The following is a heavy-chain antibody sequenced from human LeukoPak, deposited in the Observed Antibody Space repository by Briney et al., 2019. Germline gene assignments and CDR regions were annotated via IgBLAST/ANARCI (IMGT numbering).Heavy chain of an antibody. CDR1: GGSISSYY. CDR3: ARQYYDILTGYSTMDV. CDR2: IYYSGST. Sequence: SETLSLTCTVSGGSISSYYWSWIRQPPGKGLEWIGYIYYSGSTNYNPSLKSRVTISADTSKNQFSLKLSSVTAADTAVYYCARQYYDILTGYSTMDVWGQGTTVTVSS. D-gene: IGHD3-9*01. V-gene: IGHV4-59*08. J-gene: IGHJ6*02.